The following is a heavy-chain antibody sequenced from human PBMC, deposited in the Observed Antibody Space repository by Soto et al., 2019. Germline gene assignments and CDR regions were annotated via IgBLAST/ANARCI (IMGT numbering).Heavy chain of an antibody. CDR3: ARDGGGLGY. CDR1: GFTFSNYR. D-gene: IGHD3-10*01. CDR2: IESDGSST. J-gene: IGHJ4*02. V-gene: IGHV3-74*01. Sequence: EVQLVESGGGLVQPGGSVRLSCVVSGFTFSNYRMHWVRQAPGKGLVWVSRIESDGSSTTYADSVKGRFTISRDNAKNTLYLQMTGLSGEDTAIYYCARDGGGLGYWGQGTLVTVSS.